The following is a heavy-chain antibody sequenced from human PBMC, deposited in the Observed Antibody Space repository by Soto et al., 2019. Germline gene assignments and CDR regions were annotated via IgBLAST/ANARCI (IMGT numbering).Heavy chain of an antibody. J-gene: IGHJ6*02. Sequence: GEALKISCWGFGYSFSSYWVCWVGPMAGKSLEWLGTIYPIDSDTRYSPSFQGQVTISVDKSISTAYLQWSSLKASDTAMYYCAGGGVRGVITRTRDYYGMDVWGQGTTVTVSS. CDR3: AGGGVRGVITRTRDYYGMDV. V-gene: IGHV5-51*01. CDR2: IYPIDSDT. D-gene: IGHD3-10*01. CDR1: GYSFSSYW.